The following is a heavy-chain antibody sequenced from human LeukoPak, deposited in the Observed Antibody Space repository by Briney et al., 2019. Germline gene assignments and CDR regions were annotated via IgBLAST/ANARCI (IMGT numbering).Heavy chain of an antibody. CDR2: ISSSSSYI. D-gene: IGHD3-22*01. Sequence: GGSLRLSCAASGFTFSSYSMNWVRQAPGKGLEWVSSISSSSSYIYYADSVKGRFTISRDNAKNSLYLQMNSLRAEDTAVYYCARVAAGYYDRHFDYWGQGTLVTVSS. CDR1: GFTFSSYS. J-gene: IGHJ4*02. CDR3: ARVAAGYYDRHFDY. V-gene: IGHV3-21*04.